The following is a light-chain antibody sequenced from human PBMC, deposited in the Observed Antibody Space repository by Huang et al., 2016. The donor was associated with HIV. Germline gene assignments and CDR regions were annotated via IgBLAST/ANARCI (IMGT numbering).Light chain of an antibody. Sequence: EIVLTQSPATLSLSPGERATVSCRASQSVGSYLAWYQQKPGQAPRLLIYEASSRATGIPARFNGSGSGTDFTLTISSLEPEDFAVYYCQQRSNWPLTFGGGTKVEIK. CDR3: QQRSNWPLT. CDR1: QSVGSY. CDR2: EAS. J-gene: IGKJ4*01. V-gene: IGKV3-11*01.